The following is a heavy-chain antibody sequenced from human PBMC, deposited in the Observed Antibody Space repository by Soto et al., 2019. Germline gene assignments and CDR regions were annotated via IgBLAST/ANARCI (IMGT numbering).Heavy chain of an antibody. V-gene: IGHV4-30-4*01. CDR2: IYYSGAT. CDR3: ARDYPSWDYYYGTDV. CDR1: GGSISSGDYY. D-gene: IGHD3-16*02. Sequence: SETLSLTCTVSGGSISSGDYYWSCIRQPPGKGLEWIGYIYYSGATYYNPSLKSRVTISVDTSKNQFSLKLSSVTAADTAVYYCARDYPSWDYYYGTDVWGQGTTVTVSS. J-gene: IGHJ6*02.